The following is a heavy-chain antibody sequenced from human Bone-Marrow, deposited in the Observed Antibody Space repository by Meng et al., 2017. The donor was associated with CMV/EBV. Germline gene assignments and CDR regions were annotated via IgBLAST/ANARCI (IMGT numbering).Heavy chain of an antibody. J-gene: IGHJ5*02. CDR3: ARGGSGKNWFDP. CDR2: IIAIFGTA. V-gene: IGHV1-69*05. CDR1: SGTLSRDA. D-gene: IGHD2-15*01. Sequence: CRADSGTLSRDACGLSGHAPGPGVGWMGRIIAIFGTANFAPQFQGRVTITTDESPSTAYMELSSLRSEDTAVYYCARGGSGKNWFDPWGQGTLVPVSS.